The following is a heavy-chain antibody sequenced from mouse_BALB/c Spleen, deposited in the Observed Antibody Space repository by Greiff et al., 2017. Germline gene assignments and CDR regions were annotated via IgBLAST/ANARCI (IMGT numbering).Heavy chain of an antibody. Sequence: QVQLQQSGPELVRPGVSVKISCTGSGYTFTDYAMHWVKQSHAKSLEWIGVISTYYGNTNYNQKFKGKATMTVDKSSSTAYMELARLTSEDSAIYYCARGGYYDYDDYWGQGTTLTVSS. D-gene: IGHD2-4*01. CDR1: GYTFTDYA. V-gene: IGHV1-67*01. J-gene: IGHJ2*01. CDR3: ARGGYYDYDDY. CDR2: ISTYYGNT.